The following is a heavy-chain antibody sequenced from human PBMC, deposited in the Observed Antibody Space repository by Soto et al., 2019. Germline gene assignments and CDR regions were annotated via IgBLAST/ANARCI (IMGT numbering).Heavy chain of an antibody. J-gene: IGHJ4*02. Sequence: GGSLSLSCAASGFTFSSYWMHWVRQAPGKGLVWVSRINSDGSTTTYADSVKGRFTISRDNAKNTLFLQMNTLRAEDTAVYYCVRSPFDYWGQGTLVTVSS. CDR2: INSDGSTT. CDR3: VRSPFDY. CDR1: GFTFSSYW. V-gene: IGHV3-74*01.